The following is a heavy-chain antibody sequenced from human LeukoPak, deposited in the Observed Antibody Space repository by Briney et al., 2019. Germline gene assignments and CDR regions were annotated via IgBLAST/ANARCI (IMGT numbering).Heavy chain of an antibody. V-gene: IGHV4-34*01. CDR1: GGSFSGYY. CDR3: ARGGDIVVVVAATGFDY. D-gene: IGHD2-15*01. CDR2: INHSGST. J-gene: IGHJ4*02. Sequence: SETLSLTCAVYGGSFSGYYWSWIRQPPGKGLEWIGEINHSGSTNYNPSLKSRVTIPVDTSKNQFSLKLSSVTAADTAVYYCARGGDIVVVVAATGFDYWGQGTLVTVSS.